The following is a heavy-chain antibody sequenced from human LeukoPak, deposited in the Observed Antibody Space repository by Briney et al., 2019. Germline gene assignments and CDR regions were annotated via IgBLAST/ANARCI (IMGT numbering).Heavy chain of an antibody. CDR1: GFTFSTYS. D-gene: IGHD3-3*01. V-gene: IGHV3-23*01. CDR2: ISIGGDFT. CDR3: AKVGFSEMEWLLYSDH. Sequence: GGSLRLSCAASGFTFSTYSMFWVRQAPGKGLEWVSAISIGGDFTHYVDSVKGRFTISRDNSKNTLYLQMNSLRAEDTAVYYCAKVGFSEMEWLLYSDHWGQGTLVTVSS. J-gene: IGHJ4*02.